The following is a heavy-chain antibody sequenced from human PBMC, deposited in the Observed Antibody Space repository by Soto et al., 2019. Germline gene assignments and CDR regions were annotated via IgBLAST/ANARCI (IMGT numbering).Heavy chain of an antibody. CDR2: IGESGTPT. Sequence: SCAASGFTFSSYAMKWVRQAPGKGLEWVSLIGESGTPTYYADSVKGRFTISRDNSGNTLFLEMYSLRAEDTAVYYCARYIPGVRYYGMDVWGQGTTVTVSS. V-gene: IGHV3-23*01. CDR1: GFTFSSYA. CDR3: ARYIPGVRYYGMDV. J-gene: IGHJ6*02. D-gene: IGHD2-2*01.